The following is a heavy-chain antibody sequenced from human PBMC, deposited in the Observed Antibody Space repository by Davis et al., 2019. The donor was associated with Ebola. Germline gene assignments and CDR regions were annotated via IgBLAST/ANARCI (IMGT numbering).Heavy chain of an antibody. CDR3: ASGTAMVT. CDR1: GFTVSRNY. D-gene: IGHD5-18*01. CDR2: IYSDSST. J-gene: IGHJ5*02. Sequence: GESLKISCAASGFTVSRNYMNWVRQAPGKGLEWVSIIYSDSSTYYADSVKGRFTISRDNSKNTLYLQMNSLRAEDTAVYYCASGTAMVTWGQGTLVTVSS. V-gene: IGHV3-53*05.